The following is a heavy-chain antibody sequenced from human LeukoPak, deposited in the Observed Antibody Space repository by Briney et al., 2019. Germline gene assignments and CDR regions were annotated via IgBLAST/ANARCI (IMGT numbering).Heavy chain of an antibody. J-gene: IGHJ4*02. CDR2: IIPIFGTA. Sequence: SVKVSCKASGGTFSSYPIIWVRQAPGQGLERMGGIIPIFGTAKYAQKFQGRVTITADQSTTTAYMELSSLRSEDTAVYYCARDQGNSPGYWGQGTLVTVSS. CDR3: ARDQGNSPGY. CDR1: GGTFSSYP. D-gene: IGHD5-24*01. V-gene: IGHV1-69*13.